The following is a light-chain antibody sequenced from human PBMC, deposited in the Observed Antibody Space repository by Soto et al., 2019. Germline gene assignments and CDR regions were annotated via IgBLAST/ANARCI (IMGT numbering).Light chain of an antibody. CDR1: QSISSY. CDR2: AAS. Sequence: DIQMTQSPSSLSASVGDRVTITCRASQSISSYLNWYQQKPGKAPKVLIYAASSLQSGVPSRFSGSGSGTDFTLTISSLQPEDFANYYCQQSYSNPRTFGGGTLLEIK. J-gene: IGKJ5*01. CDR3: QQSYSNPRT. V-gene: IGKV1-39*01.